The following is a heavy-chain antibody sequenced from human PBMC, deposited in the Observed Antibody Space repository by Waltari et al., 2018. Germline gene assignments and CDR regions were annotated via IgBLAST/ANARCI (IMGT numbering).Heavy chain of an antibody. CDR3: AKGGSWIAAAQIDY. CDR1: GFTFSSYA. V-gene: IGHV3-NL1*01. D-gene: IGHD6-13*01. CDR2: INSGGGIT. J-gene: IGHJ4*02. Sequence: VQLVETGGGLVQPGGSLRLSCAASGFTFSSYAMQWVRQAPGKGLEWSSAINSGGGITYYADSVKGRVTISRDNSKNTLSLQMSSLRAEETAVYYCAKGGSWIAAAQIDYWGQGVLVTVSS.